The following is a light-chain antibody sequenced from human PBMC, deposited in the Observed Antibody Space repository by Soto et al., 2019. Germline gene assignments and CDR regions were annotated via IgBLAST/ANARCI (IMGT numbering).Light chain of an antibody. V-gene: IGKV3-11*01. J-gene: IGKJ5*01. CDR1: QSVSSY. CDR3: QQRSNWPIT. CDR2: DAS. Sequence: EMVMTQSPATLSVSPGERATLSCRASQSVSSYLAWYQQKPGQAPRVLIYDASNRATGIPARFSGSWSGTDCTLTISSLEPEDVAVYYCQQRSNWPITLRQGTRLEIK.